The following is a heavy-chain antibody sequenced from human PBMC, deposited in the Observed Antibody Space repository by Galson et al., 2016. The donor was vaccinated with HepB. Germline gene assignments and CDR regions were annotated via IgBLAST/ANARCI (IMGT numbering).Heavy chain of an antibody. CDR1: GFSFNTYS. CDR3: ARDAMGRGGGSYSAFDY. D-gene: IGHD1-26*01. Sequence: SLRLSCAASGFSFNTYSMHWVRQAPGKGLEWVAAITSAGDKQYYTDSVRGRFTISRDNSNNMMYLQMNSLRPEDTSVYYCARDAMGRGGGSYSAFDYWGQGTLVAVSS. J-gene: IGHJ4*02. V-gene: IGHV3-30*04. CDR2: ITSAGDKQ.